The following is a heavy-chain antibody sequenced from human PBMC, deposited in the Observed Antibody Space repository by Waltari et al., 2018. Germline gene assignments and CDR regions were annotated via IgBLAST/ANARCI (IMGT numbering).Heavy chain of an antibody. CDR2: IRSKPNNYAT. D-gene: IGHD6-13*01. CDR1: GFPFSGST. J-gene: IGHJ4*02. CDR3: TGGAVTGTDF. V-gene: IGHV3-73*01. Sequence: EVQVVESGGGLVQPGGSLKLSCATSGFPFSGSTINWVRQTSGKGLEWIGRIRSKPNNYATRYTASVEGRFTISRDDSESTAYLQMSSLMTEDTAVYYCTGGAVTGTDFWGQGTLVTVSS.